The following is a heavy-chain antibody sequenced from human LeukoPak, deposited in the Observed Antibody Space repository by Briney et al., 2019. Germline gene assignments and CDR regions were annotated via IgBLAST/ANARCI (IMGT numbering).Heavy chain of an antibody. CDR3: ARAPLYYYDSSGYVDY. CDR1: GYTFTSYG. CDR2: ISAYNGNT. V-gene: IGHV1-18*01. Sequence: ASVTVSCKASGYTFTSYGISWVRQAPGQGLEWMGWISAYNGNTNYAQKLQGRVTMTIDTSTSTAYMELRSLRSDDTAVYYCARAPLYYYDSSGYVDYWGQGTLVTVSS. J-gene: IGHJ4*02. D-gene: IGHD3-22*01.